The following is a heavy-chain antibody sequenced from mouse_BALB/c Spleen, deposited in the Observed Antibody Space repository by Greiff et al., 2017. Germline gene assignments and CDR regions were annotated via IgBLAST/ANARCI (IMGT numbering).Heavy chain of an antibody. D-gene: IGHD1-1*02. Sequence: VQLKESGPELVKPGASVKMSCKASGYTFTSYVMHWVKQKPGQGLEWIGYIDPYNDGTKYNEKFKGKATLTSDKSSSTAYMELSSLTSEDSAVYYCARVGSWDGYFDVWGAGTTVTVSS. CDR2: IDPYNDGT. CDR3: ARVGSWDGYFDV. J-gene: IGHJ1*01. CDR1: GYTFTSYV. V-gene: IGHV1-14*01.